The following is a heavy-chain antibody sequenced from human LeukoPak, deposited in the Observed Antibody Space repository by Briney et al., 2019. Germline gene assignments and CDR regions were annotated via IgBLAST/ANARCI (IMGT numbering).Heavy chain of an antibody. V-gene: IGHV3-66*01. J-gene: IGHJ4*02. D-gene: IGHD6-13*01. CDR3: ARAGSSWPRPPFPFDY. CDR1: GFTVSSNY. CDR2: IYSGGST. Sequence: GGSLRLSCAASGFTVSSNYMSWVRLAPGKGLEWVSVIYSGGSTYYADSVKGRFTISRDNSKNTLYLQMNSLRAEDTAVYYCARAGSSWPRPPFPFDYWGQGTLVTVSS.